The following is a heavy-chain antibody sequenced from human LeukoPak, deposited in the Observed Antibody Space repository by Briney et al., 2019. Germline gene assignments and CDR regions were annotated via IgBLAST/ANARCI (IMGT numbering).Heavy chain of an antibody. CDR3: ARRGEMNYYYYYYMDV. CDR1: GYTFTSYD. D-gene: IGHD3-10*01. V-gene: IGHV1-8*01. CDR2: MNPNSGNT. J-gene: IGHJ6*03. Sequence: GASVKVSCKASGYTFTSYDINWVRQATGQGLEWMGWMNPNSGNTGYAQKFQGRVTMTRNTSISTAYMELSSLRSEDTAVYYCARRGEMNYYYYYYMDVWGKGTTVTISS.